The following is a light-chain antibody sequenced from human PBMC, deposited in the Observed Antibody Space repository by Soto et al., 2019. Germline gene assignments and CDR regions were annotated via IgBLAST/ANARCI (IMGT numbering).Light chain of an antibody. CDR1: SSNIGSNY. V-gene: IGLV1-47*01. J-gene: IGLJ3*02. CDR3: AAWDDSLRGWV. Sequence: QSVLTQPPSASGTPGQRVTISYSGSSSNIGSNYVYWYQQLPGTAPKLLIYRNNQRPSGVPDRFSGSKSGTSASLAISGLRSEDEADYYCAAWDDSLRGWVFGGGTQLTVL. CDR2: RNN.